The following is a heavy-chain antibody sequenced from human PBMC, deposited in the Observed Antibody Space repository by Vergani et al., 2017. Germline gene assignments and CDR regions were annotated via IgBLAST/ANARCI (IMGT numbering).Heavy chain of an antibody. CDR3: ARGLRDIVVVPAADYYYYGMDV. J-gene: IGHJ6*02. Sequence: QVQLVQSGAEVKKPGSSVKVSCKASGGTFSSYAISWVRQAPGQGLEWMGGIIPIFGIANYAQKFQGRVTITADKSTSTAYMELSSLSSEDTAVYYCARGLRDIVVVPAADYYYYGMDVWGQGTTVTVSS. V-gene: IGHV1-69*17. CDR2: IIPIFGIA. D-gene: IGHD2-2*01. CDR1: GGTFSSYA.